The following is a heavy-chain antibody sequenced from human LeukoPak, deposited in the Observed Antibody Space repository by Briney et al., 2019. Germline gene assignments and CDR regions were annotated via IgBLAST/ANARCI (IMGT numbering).Heavy chain of an antibody. CDR2: ISHSGSA. CDR3: AREDYDDSGAWYFDL. V-gene: IGHV4-34*01. CDR1: GGSFSDYY. D-gene: IGHD3-3*01. J-gene: IGHJ2*01. Sequence: PSETLSLTCAVYGGSFSDYYWNWIRQPPGKGLEWVGEISHSGSATYNPSLKSRVTISVDKSKNQFSLKLSSVTAADTAVYYCAREDYDDSGAWYFDLWGRGTLVTVSS.